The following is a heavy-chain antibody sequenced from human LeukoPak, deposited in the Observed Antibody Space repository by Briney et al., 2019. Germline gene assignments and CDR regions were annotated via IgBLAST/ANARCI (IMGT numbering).Heavy chain of an antibody. D-gene: IGHD1-26*01. J-gene: IGHJ5*01. CDR3: ARLVGASWFDS. CDR2: TYYRSKWSN. V-gene: IGHV6-1*01. CDR1: GDSVSTNSAT. Sequence: SQTLSLTCAISGDSVSTNSATWTWLRQSPSRGLEWLGRTYYRSKWSNDYAVSMKSRITINPDISKNQFSLQLNSVTPEDTAVYYCARLVGASWFDSWGQGTLVTVSS.